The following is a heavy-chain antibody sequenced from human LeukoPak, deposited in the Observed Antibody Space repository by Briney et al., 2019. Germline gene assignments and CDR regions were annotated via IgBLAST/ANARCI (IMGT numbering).Heavy chain of an antibody. V-gene: IGHV4-34*01. Sequence: SETLSLTCAVYGGSFSGYYWSWIRQPPGKGLERIGEINHSGSTNYNPSLKSRVTISVDTSKNQFSLKLSSVTAADTAVYYCARAKWNDYWGQGTLVTVSS. D-gene: IGHD1-1*01. J-gene: IGHJ4*02. CDR2: INHSGST. CDR1: GGSFSGYY. CDR3: ARAKWNDY.